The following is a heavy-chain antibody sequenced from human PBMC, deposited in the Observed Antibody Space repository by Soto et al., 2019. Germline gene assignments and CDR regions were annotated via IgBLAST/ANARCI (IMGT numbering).Heavy chain of an antibody. Sequence: ASVKVSCKASGYTFTSYDINWVRQATGQGLEWMGWMNPNSGNAGYAQKFQGRVTMTRNTSISTAYMELSSLRSEDTAVYYCARGTLYCSGGSCYSNWFDPWGQGTLVTVS. CDR3: ARGTLYCSGGSCYSNWFDP. D-gene: IGHD2-15*01. J-gene: IGHJ5*02. CDR2: MNPNSGNA. V-gene: IGHV1-8*01. CDR1: GYTFTSYD.